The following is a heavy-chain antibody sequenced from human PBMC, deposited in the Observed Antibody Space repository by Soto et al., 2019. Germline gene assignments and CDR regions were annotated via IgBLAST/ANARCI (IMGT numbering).Heavy chain of an antibody. CDR3: ARDPLWGTSMVLWYFDF. D-gene: IGHD5-18*01. CDR2: ISNDGSNK. J-gene: IGHJ2*01. Sequence: QVQLGESGGGVVQPGRSLRLSCAATGFTFSSYSMHWVRQAPGKGLEWVAVISNDGSNKYYADSVKGRFTISRDNSKNTLYLQMKGLRAEDTAVYYCARDPLWGTSMVLWYFDFWGRGTLVTVSS. V-gene: IGHV3-30-3*01. CDR1: GFTFSSYS.